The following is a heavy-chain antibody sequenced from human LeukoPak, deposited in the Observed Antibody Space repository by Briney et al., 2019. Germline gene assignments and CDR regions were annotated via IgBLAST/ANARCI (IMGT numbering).Heavy chain of an antibody. CDR2: IRSRSSYI. J-gene: IGHJ6*04. V-gene: IGHV3-21*01. Sequence: GGSLRLSCAASGFTFSSYSMNWVRQAPGKGLEWVSLIRSRSSYIYYADSVKGRFTISRDNAKNSLYLQMNSLRAEDTAVYYCAELGITMIGGVWGKGTTVTISS. CDR3: AELGITMIGGV. D-gene: IGHD3-10*02. CDR1: GFTFSSYS.